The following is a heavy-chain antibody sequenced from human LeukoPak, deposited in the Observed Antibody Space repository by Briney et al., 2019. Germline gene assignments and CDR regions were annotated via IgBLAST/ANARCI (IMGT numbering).Heavy chain of an antibody. CDR3: ARDDIAVATCFDY. D-gene: IGHD6-19*01. J-gene: IGHJ4*02. V-gene: IGHV3-48*03. CDR2: ISSSGSTI. CDR1: GFTFSSYE. Sequence: QPGGSLRLSCAASGFTFSSYEMHWVRQAPGKGLEWVSYISSSGSTIYYADSVKGRFTISRDNAKNSLYLQMNSLRAEDTAVYYCARDDIAVATCFDYWGQGTLVTVSS.